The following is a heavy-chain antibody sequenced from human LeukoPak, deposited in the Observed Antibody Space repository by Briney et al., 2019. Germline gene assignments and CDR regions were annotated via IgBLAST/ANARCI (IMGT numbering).Heavy chain of an antibody. Sequence: GGSLRLSCAASGFTFSSYSMNWVRQAPGKGLEWVSYISSSSSTIYYADSVKGRFTISRDNAKNSLYLQMNSLRAEDTAVYYCARATIVGATRDWGQGTLVTVSS. CDR2: ISSSSSTI. D-gene: IGHD1-26*01. CDR1: GFTFSSYS. J-gene: IGHJ4*02. CDR3: ARATIVGATRD. V-gene: IGHV3-48*04.